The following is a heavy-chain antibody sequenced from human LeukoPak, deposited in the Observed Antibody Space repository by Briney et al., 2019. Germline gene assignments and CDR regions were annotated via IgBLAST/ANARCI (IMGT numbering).Heavy chain of an antibody. CDR3: ARRITASGKLYLDS. J-gene: IGHJ4*02. Sequence: GGSLRLSCAASGFTFSTYSVNWVRQAPGKGLEWVSYISSSSSTIYYADSVQGRFTISRDNAKNSLYLQMNSLRAEDTAVYYCARRITASGKLYLDSGGRGPLVTVSS. CDR1: GFTFSTYS. V-gene: IGHV3-48*01. CDR2: ISSSSSTI. D-gene: IGHD6-13*01.